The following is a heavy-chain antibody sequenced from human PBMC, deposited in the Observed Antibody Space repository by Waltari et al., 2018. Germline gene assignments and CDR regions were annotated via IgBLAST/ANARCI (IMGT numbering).Heavy chain of an antibody. CDR3: ARPCGGDCFEEDDAFDI. Sequence: QVQLVQSGAEVKKPGASVKVSCKASGYTFTGYYMHWVRQAPGQGLEWMGGINPNSGGTNYAQKFQGRVTMTRDTSISTAYMELSRLRSDDTAVYYCARPCGGDCFEEDDAFDIWGQGTMVTVSS. J-gene: IGHJ3*02. V-gene: IGHV1-2*02. D-gene: IGHD2-21*02. CDR2: INPNSGGT. CDR1: GYTFTGYY.